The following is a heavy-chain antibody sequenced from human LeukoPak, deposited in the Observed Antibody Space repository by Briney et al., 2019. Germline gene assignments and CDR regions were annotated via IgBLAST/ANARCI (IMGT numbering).Heavy chain of an antibody. J-gene: IGHJ4*02. CDR3: ARDGRGDGGSYRDSCFDY. V-gene: IGHV4-31*03. CDR1: GGSISSGGYY. D-gene: IGHD1-26*01. CDR2: IYYSGST. Sequence: SETLSLACTVSGGSISSGGYYWSWIRQHPGKGLEWIGYIYYSGSTYYNPSLKSRVTISVDTSKNQFSLKLSSVTAADTAVSYCARDGRGDGGSYRDSCFDYWGQGTLVTVSS.